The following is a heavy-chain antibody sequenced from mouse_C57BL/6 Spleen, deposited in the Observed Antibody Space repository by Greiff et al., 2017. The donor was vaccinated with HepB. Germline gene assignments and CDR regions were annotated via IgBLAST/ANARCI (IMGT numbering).Heavy chain of an antibody. CDR1: GYAFSSYW. Sequence: QVQLQQSGAELVKPGASVKISCKASGYAFSSYWMNWVKQRPGKGLEWIGQIYPGDGDTNYNGKFKGKATLTADKSSSTAYMQLSSLTSEDSAVYFCAREDYGSSYGPLFDYWGQGTTLTVAS. D-gene: IGHD1-1*01. J-gene: IGHJ2*01. CDR3: AREDYGSSYGPLFDY. V-gene: IGHV1-80*01. CDR2: IYPGDGDT.